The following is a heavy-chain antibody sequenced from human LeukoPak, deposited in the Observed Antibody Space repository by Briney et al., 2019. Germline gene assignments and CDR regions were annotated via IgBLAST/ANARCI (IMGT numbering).Heavy chain of an antibody. Sequence: ASVKVSCKTSGYTFINYDIGWVRQAPGQGLEWMGWLSAYNGNTNYAQNLQGRVTMTTDTSTSTAYMELRSLRSDDTAVYYCAGLGYCSSTSCYYFDYWGQGTLVTVSS. V-gene: IGHV1-18*01. CDR1: GYTFINYD. CDR3: AGLGYCSSTSCYYFDY. J-gene: IGHJ4*02. D-gene: IGHD2-2*01. CDR2: LSAYNGNT.